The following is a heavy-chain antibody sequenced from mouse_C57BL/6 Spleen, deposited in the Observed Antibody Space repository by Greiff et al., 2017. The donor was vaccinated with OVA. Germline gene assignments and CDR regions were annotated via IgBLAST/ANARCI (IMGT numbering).Heavy chain of an antibody. CDR3: AMTPGGNYYFDY. V-gene: IGHV1-42*01. CDR1: GYSFTGYY. J-gene: IGHJ2*01. D-gene: IGHD2-1*01. CDR2: INPSTGGT. Sequence: VQLQQSGPELVKPGASVKISCKASGYSFTGYYMNWVKQSPEKSLEWIGEINPSTGGTTYNQKFKAKATLTVDKSSSTAYMQLKSLTSEDSAVYYCAMTPGGNYYFDYWGQGTTLTVSS.